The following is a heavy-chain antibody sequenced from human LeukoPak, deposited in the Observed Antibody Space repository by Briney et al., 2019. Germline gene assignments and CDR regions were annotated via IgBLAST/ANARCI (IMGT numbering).Heavy chain of an antibody. CDR3: ARDERYWTSGAFDI. Sequence: GSLRLSCAASGFTFSSYSMNWVRQAPGKGLEWVSYISSSSSTIYYADSVKGRFTISRDNAKNSLYLQMNSLRAEDTAVYYCARDERYWTSGAFDIWGQGTMVTVSS. J-gene: IGHJ3*02. D-gene: IGHD3/OR15-3a*01. V-gene: IGHV3-48*04. CDR2: ISSSSSTI. CDR1: GFTFSSYS.